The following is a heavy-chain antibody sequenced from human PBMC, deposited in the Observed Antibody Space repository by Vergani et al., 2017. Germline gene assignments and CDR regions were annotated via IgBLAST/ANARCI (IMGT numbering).Heavy chain of an antibody. D-gene: IGHD5-18*01. CDR3: ARRRGSYGPRLYFVP. Sequence: QLQLQESGPGLVKPSETLSLTCTVSGGSISSSSYYWGWIRQPPGKGLEWIGEINHSGSTNYNPSLKSRVTISVETSKNQFSLKLSSVTAADTAGYYCARRRGSYGPRLYFVPWGQGTLVTDSS. CDR2: INHSGST. V-gene: IGHV4-39*07. CDR1: GGSISSSSYY. J-gene: IGHJ5*02.